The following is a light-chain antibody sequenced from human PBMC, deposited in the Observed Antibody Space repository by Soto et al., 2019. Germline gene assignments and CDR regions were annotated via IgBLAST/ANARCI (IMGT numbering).Light chain of an antibody. V-gene: IGLV2-11*01. Sequence: QSALAQPRSVSGSPGQSVTISCTGTSSDVGGYNYVSWYQQHPGKAPKLMIYDVSKRPSGVPDRFSGSKSGNTASLTISGLQADDEADYYCQSYESSSLSGFVFGSGTKVTVL. CDR2: DVS. CDR1: SSDVGGYNY. J-gene: IGLJ1*01. CDR3: QSYESSSLSGFV.